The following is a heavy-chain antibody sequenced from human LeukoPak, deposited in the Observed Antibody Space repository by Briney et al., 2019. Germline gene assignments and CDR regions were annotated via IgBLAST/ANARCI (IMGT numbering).Heavy chain of an antibody. CDR1: GGSISTYH. V-gene: IGHV4-4*07. J-gene: IGHJ5*02. D-gene: IGHD2-2*01. CDR3: AKAGYCSTITCRDWFDP. CDR2: ISAAGTT. Sequence: SETLSLTCTVSGGSISTYHWSFIRQSAGKGLEWIGRISAAGTTSYNPSLQSRVTLSVDTSKNQFSLNQFSLKLNSVTAADTAVYYCAKAGYCSTITCRDWFDPWGQGTLVTVSS.